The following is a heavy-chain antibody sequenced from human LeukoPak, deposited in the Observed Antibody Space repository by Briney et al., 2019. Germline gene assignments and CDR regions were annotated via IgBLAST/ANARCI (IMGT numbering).Heavy chain of an antibody. CDR1: GYTFTSYW. CDR2: IYPGDSDT. Sequence: HGESLKISCKGSGYTFTSYWIGWVRQMPGKGLEGMGIIYPGDSDTRYSPSFQGQVTISADKPIATAYLQWSSLKASDTAMYYCARQGSYFDYWGQGTLVTVSS. V-gene: IGHV5-51*01. J-gene: IGHJ4*02. CDR3: ARQGSYFDY.